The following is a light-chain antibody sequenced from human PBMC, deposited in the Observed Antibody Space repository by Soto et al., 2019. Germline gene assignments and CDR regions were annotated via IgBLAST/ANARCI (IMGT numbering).Light chain of an antibody. J-gene: IGKJ2*01. Sequence: DIQMTQSPSSLSASVGDRVSITCQASQDITKYLNWYHQKPGKAPKLLIYDASNLETGVPSRFRGSGSGTYFTFTISSLQPEDIATYYCQQYDNLPYTFGQGTKLEIK. CDR3: QQYDNLPYT. V-gene: IGKV1-33*01. CDR2: DAS. CDR1: QDITKY.